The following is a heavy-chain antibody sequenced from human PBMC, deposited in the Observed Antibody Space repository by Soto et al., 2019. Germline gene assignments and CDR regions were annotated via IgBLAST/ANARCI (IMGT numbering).Heavy chain of an antibody. J-gene: IGHJ4*02. Sequence: QVQLQESGPGLVKPSGTLSLTCAVSGGSISSSNWWSWVRQPPGKGLEWIGEIYHSGSTNYNPSLKSRFTISVDKSKNQFSLKLSSVTAADTAVYYCAAAYYYGSGSYRVDYWGQGTLVTVSS. CDR3: AAAYYYGSGSYRVDY. V-gene: IGHV4-4*02. CDR1: GGSISSSNW. D-gene: IGHD3-10*01. CDR2: IYHSGST.